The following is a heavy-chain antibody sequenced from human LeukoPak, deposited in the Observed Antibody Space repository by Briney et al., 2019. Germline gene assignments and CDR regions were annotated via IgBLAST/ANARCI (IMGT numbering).Heavy chain of an antibody. D-gene: IGHD6-13*01. CDR1: GFTFSSYG. Sequence: PGGSLRLSCAASGFTFSSYGMHWVRQAPGKGLEWVAFIRYDGSNKYYADSVKGRFTISRDNSKNTLYLQMGSLRVEDMAVYYCARRAGSNWYMDYWGQGTLVTVSS. V-gene: IGHV3-30*02. CDR3: ARRAGSNWYMDY. CDR2: IRYDGSNK. J-gene: IGHJ4*02.